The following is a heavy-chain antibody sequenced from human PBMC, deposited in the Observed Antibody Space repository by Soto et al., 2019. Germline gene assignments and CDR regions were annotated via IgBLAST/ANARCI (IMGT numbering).Heavy chain of an antibody. CDR2: ISSSSSTI. J-gene: IGHJ6*02. CDR3: ARPLRDRYNWNDRDYYYGMDV. Sequence: GGSLRLSCAASGFTFSSYSMNWVRQAPGKGLEWVSYISSSSSTIYYADSVKGRFTISRDNAKNSLYLQMNSLRDEDTAVYYCARPLRDRYNWNDRDYYYGMDVWGQGTTVTVSS. CDR1: GFTFSSYS. D-gene: IGHD1-1*01. V-gene: IGHV3-48*02.